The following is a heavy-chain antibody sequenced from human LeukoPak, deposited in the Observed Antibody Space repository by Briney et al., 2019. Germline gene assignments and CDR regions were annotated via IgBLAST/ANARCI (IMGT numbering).Heavy chain of an antibody. Sequence: GGSLRLSCAASGFTVSSNYMSWVRQAPGKGLEWVSLIYSGGSTYYADSVKGRFTISRDNSKNTLYLQMNSLRAEDTAVYYCARGIGLNYYDSGFDYWGQGTLVTVSS. D-gene: IGHD3-22*01. CDR2: IYSGGST. V-gene: IGHV3-53*01. CDR1: GFTVSSNY. J-gene: IGHJ4*02. CDR3: ARGIGLNYYDSGFDY.